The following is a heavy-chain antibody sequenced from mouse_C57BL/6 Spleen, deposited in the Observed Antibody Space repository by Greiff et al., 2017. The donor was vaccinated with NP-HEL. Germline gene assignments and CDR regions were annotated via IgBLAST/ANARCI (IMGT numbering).Heavy chain of an antibody. Sequence: EVQVVESGGGLVQPGGSLSLSCAASGFTFTDYYMSWVRQPPGKALEWLGFIRNKANGYTTEYSASVKGRLTISRDNSQSILYLQMNALRAEASSPYYCASSVATPSGFAYWGQGTLVTVSA. CDR2: IRNKANGYTT. V-gene: IGHV7-3*01. J-gene: IGHJ3*01. D-gene: IGHD1-1*01. CDR3: ASSVATPSGFAY. CDR1: GFTFTDYY.